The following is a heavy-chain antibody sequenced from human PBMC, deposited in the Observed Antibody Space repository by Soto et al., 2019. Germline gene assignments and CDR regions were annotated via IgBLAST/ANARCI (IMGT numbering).Heavy chain of an antibody. CDR1: GFTFGDYA. CDR2: IRSKAYGGTT. D-gene: IGHD1-26*01. V-gene: IGHV3-49*03. J-gene: IGHJ6*02. Sequence: VRLSCTASGFTFGDYAMSWFRQAPGKGLEWVGFIRSKAYGGTTEYAASVKGRFTISRDDSKSIAYLQMNSLKTEDTAVYYCTREEAKTHYSYRMDVWGQGTPVTVSS. CDR3: TREEAKTHYSYRMDV.